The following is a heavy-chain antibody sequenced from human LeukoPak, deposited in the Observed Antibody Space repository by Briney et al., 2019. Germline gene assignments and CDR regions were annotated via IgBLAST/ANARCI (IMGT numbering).Heavy chain of an antibody. CDR1: GFICMNYY. D-gene: IGHD2-15*01. Sequence: GGSLRLSCTASGFICMNYYMSSIRQAPGKVPQLFSYISKEDNTIYYADSVKGRFTVSRDNDKNSMYLQMNSLRADDTAMYYCARVVAVVVTGIFDVWGQGTMVAVSS. CDR2: ISKEDNTI. J-gene: IGHJ3*01. V-gene: IGHV3-11*04. CDR3: ARVVAVVVTGIFDV.